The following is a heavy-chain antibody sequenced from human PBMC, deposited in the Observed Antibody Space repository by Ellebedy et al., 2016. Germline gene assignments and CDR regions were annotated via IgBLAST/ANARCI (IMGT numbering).Heavy chain of an antibody. V-gene: IGHV3-15*01. D-gene: IGHD4-17*01. CDR3: TKKDYGDFPPYWYFDL. CDR2: IKSKTDGGTT. J-gene: IGHJ2*01. CDR1: GFTFSNAW. Sequence: GESLKISXAASGFTFSNAWMSWVRQAPGKGLEWVGRIKSKTDGGTTDYAAPVKGRFTISRDDSKNTLYLQMNSLKTEDTAVYYCTKKDYGDFPPYWYFDLWGRGTLVTVSS.